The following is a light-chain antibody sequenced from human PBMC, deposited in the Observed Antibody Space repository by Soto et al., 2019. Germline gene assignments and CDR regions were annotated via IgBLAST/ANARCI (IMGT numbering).Light chain of an antibody. CDR2: DAS. V-gene: IGKV3-11*01. J-gene: IGKJ4*01. CDR3: QQRCDWPLT. CDR1: QSVSSQ. Sequence: EIVLTQSPATLSLSPGERATLSCRASQSVSSQLAWYQQKPGQAPRLLIYDASNRATGIPARFSGSGSATDFALTISSLELEDFVVYFCQQRCDWPLTFGGGTKVEIK.